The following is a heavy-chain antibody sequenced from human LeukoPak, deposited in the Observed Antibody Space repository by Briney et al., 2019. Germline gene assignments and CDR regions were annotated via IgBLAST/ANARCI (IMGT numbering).Heavy chain of an antibody. J-gene: IGHJ5*02. CDR2: IIPILGIA. V-gene: IGHV1-69*04. CDR1: GGTFSSYA. D-gene: IGHD2-15*01. Sequence: GASVKVSCKASGGTFSSYAISWVRQAPGQGLEWMGRIIPILGIANYAQKFQGRVTITADKSTSTAYMELSSLRSEDTAVHYCAREYCSGGSCYSGYNWFDPWGQGTLVTVSS. CDR3: AREYCSGGSCYSGYNWFDP.